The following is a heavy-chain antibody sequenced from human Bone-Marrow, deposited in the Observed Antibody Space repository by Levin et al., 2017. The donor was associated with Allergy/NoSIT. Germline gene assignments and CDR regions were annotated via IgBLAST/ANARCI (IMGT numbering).Heavy chain of an antibody. V-gene: IGHV1-46*01. Sequence: ASVKVSCKASGYTFTSYYMHWVRQAPGQGLEWMGIINPSGGSTTYAQKFQGRVTMTRDTSTSTVYMELRSLRSEDTAVYYWTRDRIAVAATGGDYWGQGTLVTVSS. CDR2: INPSGGST. J-gene: IGHJ4*02. CDR3: TRDRIAVAATGGDY. D-gene: IGHD6-19*01. CDR1: GYTFTSYY.